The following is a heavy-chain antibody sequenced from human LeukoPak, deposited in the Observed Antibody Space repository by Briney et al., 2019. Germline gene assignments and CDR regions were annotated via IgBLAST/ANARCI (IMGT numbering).Heavy chain of an antibody. D-gene: IGHD6-25*01. CDR3: AKEGPKSIAATGYYMDV. V-gene: IGHV3-48*03. CDR1: GFTFSSYE. J-gene: IGHJ6*03. Sequence: GGSLRLSCAASGFTFSSYEMHWVRQAPGKGLEWVSYISSSDSTIYYADSVKGRFTISRDNSKNTLYLQMNSLRAEDTAVYYCAKEGPKSIAATGYYMDVWGKGTTVTISS. CDR2: ISSSDSTI.